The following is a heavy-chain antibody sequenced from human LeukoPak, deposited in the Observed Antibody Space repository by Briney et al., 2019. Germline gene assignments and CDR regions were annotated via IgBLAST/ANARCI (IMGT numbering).Heavy chain of an antibody. D-gene: IGHD2-21*01. J-gene: IGHJ4*02. Sequence: GGSLRLSCAASGFTFSNYGMHCVRQAPGKGLEWVAGIWYMVRTKYYAASVKGRFPISRDNSKNTLYLQMNSLRAEDTAVYYCARGDHMALDYWGQGTLVTVSS. CDR2: IWYMVRTK. CDR1: GFTFSNYG. CDR3: ARGDHMALDY. V-gene: IGHV3-33*01.